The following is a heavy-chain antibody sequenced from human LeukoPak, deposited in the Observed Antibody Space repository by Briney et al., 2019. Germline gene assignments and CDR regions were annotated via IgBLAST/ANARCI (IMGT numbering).Heavy chain of an antibody. CDR3: ARDWYASSSSSVEAFDM. Sequence: GGSLRLSCAASGFTFSSYSMNWVRQAPGKGLEWVSSISSSSSYIYYADSVKGRFTTSRDNAKNSLYLQMNSLRAEDTAVYYCARDWYASSSSSVEAFDMWGQGTMVTVSS. CDR1: GFTFSSYS. V-gene: IGHV3-21*01. D-gene: IGHD6-6*01. CDR2: ISSSSSYI. J-gene: IGHJ3*02.